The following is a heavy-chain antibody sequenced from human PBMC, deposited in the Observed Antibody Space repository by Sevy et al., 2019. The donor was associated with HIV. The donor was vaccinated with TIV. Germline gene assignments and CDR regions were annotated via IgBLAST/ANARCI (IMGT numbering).Heavy chain of an antibody. CDR1: GFTFSSFF. CDR3: ARDLTAPYYYYGMDV. D-gene: IGHD1-20*01. J-gene: IGHJ6*02. CDR2: IKQDGSEK. V-gene: IGHV3-7*01. Sequence: GGSLRLSCAASGFTFSSFFMSWVRQAPGKGLEWVANIKQDGSEKYYVDSVKSRFTISRDNARNSVYLQMTSLRAEDTAVYYCARDLTAPYYYYGMDVWGQGTMVTVSS.